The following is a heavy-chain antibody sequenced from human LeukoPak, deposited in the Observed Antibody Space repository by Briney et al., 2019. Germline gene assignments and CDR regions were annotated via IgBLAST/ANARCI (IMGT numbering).Heavy chain of an antibody. CDR2: IYPGDSDT. D-gene: IGHD3-10*01. J-gene: IGHJ3*02. V-gene: IGHV5-51*01. Sequence: GGSLKISCQGSGYRFTIYSIGWVRQIPGKGLGWLGIIYPGDSDTRYSPAFQGLVTISADKSISTASLQWSSLKASDTAMYYCARTRRELLDAFDIWGQGTKVTVSS. CDR1: GYRFTIYS. CDR3: ARTRRELLDAFDI.